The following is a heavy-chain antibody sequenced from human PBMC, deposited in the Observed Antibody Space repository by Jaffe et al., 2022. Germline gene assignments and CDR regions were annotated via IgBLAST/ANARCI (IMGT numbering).Heavy chain of an antibody. J-gene: IGHJ4*02. CDR3: ARRSGSSSWYGFDC. D-gene: IGHD6-13*01. V-gene: IGHV4-38-2*01. CDR2: IYHSGTT. Sequence: QVQLQESGPGLVKPSETLSLTCAVSGYSISSGYYWGWIRQPPGKGLEWIGSIYHSGTTYYNPSLKSRVTISVDTSKNHFSLNLSSVTAADTAVYYCARRSGSSSWYGFDCWGQGTLVTVSS. CDR1: GYSISSGYY.